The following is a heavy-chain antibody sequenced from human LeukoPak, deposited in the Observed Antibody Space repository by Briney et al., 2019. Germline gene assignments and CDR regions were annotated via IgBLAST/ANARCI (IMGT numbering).Heavy chain of an antibody. CDR2: ISSGSSTI. V-gene: IGHV3-48*01. CDR1: GFTFSSYS. J-gene: IGHJ4*02. CDR3: ARVKWNSLDY. D-gene: IGHD1-7*01. Sequence: SGGSLRLSCAASGFTFSSYSMKWVRQAPGKGLDWLSYISSGSSTIYYADSVKGRFTISRDNSKNTLYLQMNSLRAEDTAVYYCARVKWNSLDYWGQGTLVTVSS.